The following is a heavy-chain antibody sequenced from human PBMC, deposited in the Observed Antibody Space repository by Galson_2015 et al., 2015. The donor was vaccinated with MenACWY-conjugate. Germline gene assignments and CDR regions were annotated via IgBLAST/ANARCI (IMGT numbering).Heavy chain of an antibody. Sequence: SLRLSCAASGFSFDIYAMSWVGQAPGKGLEWVSAISGSGDTTYYADSVKGRFTISRDNSKSTLYLQMNSLRAEDRAIYYCAKESYSSGWKNYNYFDYWGQGTLVTVSS. CDR1: GFSFDIYA. CDR3: AKESYSSGWKNYNYFDY. D-gene: IGHD6-19*01. V-gene: IGHV3-23*01. CDR2: ISGSGDTT. J-gene: IGHJ4*02.